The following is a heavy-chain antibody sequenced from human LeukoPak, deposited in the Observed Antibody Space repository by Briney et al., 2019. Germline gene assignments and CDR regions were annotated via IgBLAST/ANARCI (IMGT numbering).Heavy chain of an antibody. J-gene: IGHJ4*02. V-gene: IGHV3-48*01. CDR2: ISSSSSTI. D-gene: IGHD5-12*01. Sequence: GGSLRLSCAASGFTFSSYSMNWVRQAPGKGLEWVSYISSSSSTIYYADSVKGRFTISRDNVKNSLYLQMNSLRAEDTAVYYCARGLATGTPGRLGIDYWGQGTLVTVSS. CDR3: ARGLATGTPGRLGIDY. CDR1: GFTFSSYS.